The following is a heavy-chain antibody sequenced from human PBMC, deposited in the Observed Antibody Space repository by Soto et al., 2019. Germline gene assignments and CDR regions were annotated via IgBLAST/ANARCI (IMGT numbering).Heavy chain of an antibody. Sequence: QVQLVQSGAEVKKPGSSVKVSCKASGGTFSSYAISWVRQAPGQGLEWMGGIIPIFGTANYAQKFQGRVTITADESTSTAYMELSSLRSDDTAVYYCARAEYSSSWYFWFDPWGQGTLVTVSS. D-gene: IGHD6-13*01. V-gene: IGHV1-69*01. CDR3: ARAEYSSSWYFWFDP. CDR1: GGTFSSYA. J-gene: IGHJ5*02. CDR2: IIPIFGTA.